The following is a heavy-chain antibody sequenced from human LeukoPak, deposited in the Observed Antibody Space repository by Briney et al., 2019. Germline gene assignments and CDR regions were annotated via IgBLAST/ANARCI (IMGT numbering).Heavy chain of an antibody. CDR1: GFTFSNYA. Sequence: PGGSLRLSCAASGFTFSNYAMSWVRQAPGKGLEWVSDISGSGGSTYYAGSVKGRFTISRDNSKNTLFLQICSLRAEDTAVYYCAKDQTTMVRGVNHDWGQGTLVIVSS. D-gene: IGHD3-10*01. J-gene: IGHJ4*02. CDR2: ISGSGGST. CDR3: AKDQTTMVRGVNHD. V-gene: IGHV3-23*01.